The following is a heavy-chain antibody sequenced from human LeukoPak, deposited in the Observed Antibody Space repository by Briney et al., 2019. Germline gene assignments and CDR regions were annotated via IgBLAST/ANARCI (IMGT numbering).Heavy chain of an antibody. Sequence: ASVKVSCKASGYTFTSYDINWVRQATGQGLEWMGWMNPNSGNTGYAQKLQGRVTITRNTSISTAYMELSSLRAEDTAVYYCARDIYYDSSGYYGSVYWGQGTLVTVSS. CDR3: ARDIYYDSSGYYGSVY. J-gene: IGHJ4*02. CDR2: MNPNSGNT. D-gene: IGHD3-22*01. V-gene: IGHV1-8*03. CDR1: GYTFTSYD.